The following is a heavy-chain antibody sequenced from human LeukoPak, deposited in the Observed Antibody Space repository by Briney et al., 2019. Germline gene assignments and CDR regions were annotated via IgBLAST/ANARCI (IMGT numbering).Heavy chain of an antibody. CDR2: IYYSGST. Sequence: SETLSLTCTVSGGSISSYYWSWIRQPPGKGLEWIGYIYYSGSTNYNPSLKSRVTISVDTSKNQFSLKLSSVTAADTAVYYCAKHPRLVRYFDSWGQGTLVTVSS. D-gene: IGHD6-6*01. CDR1: GGSISSYY. CDR3: AKHPRLVRYFDS. J-gene: IGHJ4*02. V-gene: IGHV4-59*01.